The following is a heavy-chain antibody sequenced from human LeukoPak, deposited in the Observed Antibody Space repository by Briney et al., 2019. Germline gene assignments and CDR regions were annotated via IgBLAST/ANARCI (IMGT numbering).Heavy chain of an antibody. J-gene: IGHJ4*02. V-gene: IGHV3-23*01. CDR2: ISPSGDIT. Sequence: PGGSLRLSCAASGFIFSSHGMNWVRQAPGKGLEWVLGISPSGDITYYADSVKGRFTISRDNSKNTLYLQMNSLRAEDTAVYYCAKGSDYGDYVAGTLDYWGQGTLITVSS. D-gene: IGHD4-17*01. CDR3: AKGSDYGDYVAGTLDY. CDR1: GFIFSSHG.